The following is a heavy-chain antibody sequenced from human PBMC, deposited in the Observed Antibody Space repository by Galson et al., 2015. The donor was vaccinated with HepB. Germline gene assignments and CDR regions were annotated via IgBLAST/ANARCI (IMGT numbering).Heavy chain of an antibody. CDR2: TYYRSKWYN. CDR1: GDSVSTNSAA. J-gene: IGHJ3*02. D-gene: IGHD3-16*01. V-gene: IGHV6-1*01. CDR3: ARGRVSAFDI. Sequence: CAISGDSVSTNSAAWNWIRQSPSRGPEWLGRTYYRSKWYNDYAVSVKSRITINPDTSKNQFSLQLNSVTPEDTALYYCARGRVSAFDIWGQGTMVTVSS.